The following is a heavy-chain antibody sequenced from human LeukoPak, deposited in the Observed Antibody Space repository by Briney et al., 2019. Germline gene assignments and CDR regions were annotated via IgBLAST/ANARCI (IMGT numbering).Heavy chain of an antibody. J-gene: IGHJ4*02. CDR2: INPNSGGT. Sequence: ASVKVSCKASGYTFTGYYMHWVRQAPGQGLEWMGWINPNSGGTNYAQKFQGRVTMTRDTSISTAYMELSRLRSDDTAVYYCARGTVVVPAAIIYWGQGTLVTVSS. D-gene: IGHD2-2*02. CDR3: ARGTVVVPAAIIY. V-gene: IGHV1-2*02. CDR1: GYTFTGYY.